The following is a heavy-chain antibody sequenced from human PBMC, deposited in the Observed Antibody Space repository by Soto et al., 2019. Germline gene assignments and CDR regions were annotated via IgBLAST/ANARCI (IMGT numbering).Heavy chain of an antibody. J-gene: IGHJ5*02. CDR3: ARGSGSSWYENWFDP. Sequence: ASETLSLTCTVSGGSISSGGYYWSWIRQHPGKGLEWIGYIYYSGSTYYNPSLKSRVTISVDTSKNQFSLKLSSVTAADTAVYYCARGSGSSWYENWFDPWGQGTLVTVSS. CDR1: GGSISSGGYY. CDR2: IYYSGST. V-gene: IGHV4-31*03. D-gene: IGHD6-13*01.